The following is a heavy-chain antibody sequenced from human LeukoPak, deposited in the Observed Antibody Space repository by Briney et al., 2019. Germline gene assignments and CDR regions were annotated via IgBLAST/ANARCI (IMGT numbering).Heavy chain of an antibody. D-gene: IGHD3-16*01. CDR1: GFTFSSYA. V-gene: IGHV3-23*01. J-gene: IGHJ5*02. Sequence: GGSLRLSCGASGFTFSSYAMSWVRQAPGKGREWLLDISGSGGSTYYADSVKGRFTISRDNSKNTLYLQMNSRRAEDTAVYYCAKDRRQGGWFDPWGQGALVTVSS. CDR2: ISGSGGST. CDR3: AKDRRQGGWFDP.